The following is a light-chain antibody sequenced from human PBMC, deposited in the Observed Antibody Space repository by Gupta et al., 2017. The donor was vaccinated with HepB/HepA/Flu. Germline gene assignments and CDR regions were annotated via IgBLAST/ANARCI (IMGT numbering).Light chain of an antibody. CDR1: QDIGSW. V-gene: IGKV1D-16*01. J-gene: IGKJ5*01. CDR2: AAS. Sequence: VKMTQSPSSLSASLGDRVTITCRASQDIGSWLAWYQQKPKKAPKSLIKAASSLQSGVPSRFSGSGSGTDFPLTIDRLQPEDFAIFYCQTYERYPPTFGQGTRLEIK. CDR3: QTYERYPPT.